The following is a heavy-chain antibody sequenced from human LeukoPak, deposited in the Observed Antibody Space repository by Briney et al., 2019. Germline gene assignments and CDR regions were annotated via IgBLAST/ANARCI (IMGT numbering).Heavy chain of an antibody. J-gene: IGHJ6*04. D-gene: IGHD3-9*01. CDR2: IKSKTDGGTT. V-gene: IGHV3-15*01. CDR3: TTDAFDYDILTGYYSPGMDV. Sequence: PGGSLRLSCAASGFTFSNAWMSWVRQAPGKGLEWVGRIKSKTDGGTTDYAAPVKGRFTISRDDSKNTLYLQMNSLKTEDTAVYCCTTDAFDYDILTGYYSPGMDVWGKGTTVTVSS. CDR1: GFTFSNAW.